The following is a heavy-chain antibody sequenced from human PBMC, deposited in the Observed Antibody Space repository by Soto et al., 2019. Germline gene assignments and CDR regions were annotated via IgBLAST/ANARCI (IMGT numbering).Heavy chain of an antibody. CDR2: ISAYNGNK. D-gene: IGHD6-6*01. CDR1: GYMFTTYG. J-gene: IGHJ4*02. Sequence: QVQLVQSGGEVKKPGASVEVSCRTSGYMFTTYGISWVRQAPGQGLEWMAWISAYNGNKKYAQKFQGRVTMTTDTSTSTVSMELQNLTFDDTGTYFCARTGGGMAARPLEYWGQGTLVTVSS. V-gene: IGHV1-18*04. CDR3: ARTGGGMAARPLEY.